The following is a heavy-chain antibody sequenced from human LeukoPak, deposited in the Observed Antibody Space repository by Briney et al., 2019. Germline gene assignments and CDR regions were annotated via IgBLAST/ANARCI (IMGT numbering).Heavy chain of an antibody. CDR3: VKKAQRFGDIAQGRSPEHTTSNYWYFDL. CDR1: GFTFSSYA. V-gene: IGHV3-23*01. J-gene: IGHJ2*01. Sequence: GGSLRLSCAASGFTFSSYAMSWVRQAPGKGLEWVSAISGSGGSTYYADSVKGRFTISRDNSKNTLYLQMNSLRAEDTAVYYCVKKAQRFGDIAQGRSPEHTTSNYWYFDLWGRGTLVTVSS. D-gene: IGHD3-10*01. CDR2: ISGSGGST.